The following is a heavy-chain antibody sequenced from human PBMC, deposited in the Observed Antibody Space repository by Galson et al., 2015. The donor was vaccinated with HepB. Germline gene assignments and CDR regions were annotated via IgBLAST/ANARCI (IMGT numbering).Heavy chain of an antibody. D-gene: IGHD4-17*01. CDR1: GFTFSSYA. V-gene: IGHV3-23*01. Sequence: SLRLSCAASGFTFSSYAMSWVRQAPGKGLEWVSAISGSGGSTYYADSVKGRFTISRDNSKNTLYLQMNSLRAEDTAVYCCAKGPMTTVQGQDYWGQGTLVTVSS. CDR2: ISGSGGST. J-gene: IGHJ4*02. CDR3: AKGPMTTVQGQDY.